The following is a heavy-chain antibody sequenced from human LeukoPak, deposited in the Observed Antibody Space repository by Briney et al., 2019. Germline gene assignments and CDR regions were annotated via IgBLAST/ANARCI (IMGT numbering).Heavy chain of an antibody. V-gene: IGHV3-23*01. CDR3: AKRGVTGYKEGFDY. Sequence: GGSLRLSCAASGFTFSSYALSWVRQAPGKGLEWVSSISGSGDSTYYADSVKGRFTISRDNSKNTLYLQMNSLRAEDTAVYYCAKRGVTGYKEGFDYWGQGTLVTVSS. CDR2: ISGSGDST. J-gene: IGHJ4*02. CDR1: GFTFSSYA. D-gene: IGHD3-9*01.